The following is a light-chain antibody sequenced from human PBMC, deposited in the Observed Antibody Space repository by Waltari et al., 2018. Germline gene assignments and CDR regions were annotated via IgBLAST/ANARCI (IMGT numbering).Light chain of an antibody. J-gene: IGKJ1*01. CDR2: GAS. V-gene: IGKV3-20*01. CDR3: QHYLRLPVT. Sequence: EIVLTQSPGTLSLSLGERATLSCRASQSVSRALTWYQQKPGQAPILLIYGASTRATGIPDRFSGSGSWTDFSLTISRLEPDDFAVYYCQHYLRLPVTFGQGTTVEI. CDR1: QSVSRA.